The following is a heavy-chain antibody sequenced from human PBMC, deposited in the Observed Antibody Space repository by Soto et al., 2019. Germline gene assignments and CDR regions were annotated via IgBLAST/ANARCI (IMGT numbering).Heavy chain of an antibody. D-gene: IGHD5-12*01. Sequence: GGSLRLSCAASGFTFSSYAMSWVRQAPGKGLEWVSAISGSGGSAYYADSVKGRFTISRDNSKNTLYLQMNSLRAEDTAVYYCAKDPLDDLEMATIGDYWGQGTLVTVSS. CDR2: ISGSGGSA. V-gene: IGHV3-23*01. CDR1: GFTFSSYA. CDR3: AKDPLDDLEMATIGDY. J-gene: IGHJ4*02.